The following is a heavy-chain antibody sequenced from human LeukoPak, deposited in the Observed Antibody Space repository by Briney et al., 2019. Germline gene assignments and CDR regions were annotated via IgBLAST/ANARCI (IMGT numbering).Heavy chain of an antibody. D-gene: IGHD2-2*01. CDR1: GFTFSSYA. J-gene: IGHJ4*02. CDR3: ARGRLGYCSSTSCLSPDY. V-gene: IGHV3-30-3*01. CDR2: ISYDGSNK. Sequence: GGSLRLSCAASGFTFSSYAMHWVRQAPGKGLEWVAVISYDGSNKYYADSVKGRFTISRDNSKNTLYLQMNSLGAEDTAVYYCARGRLGYCSSTSCLSPDYWGQGTLVTVSS.